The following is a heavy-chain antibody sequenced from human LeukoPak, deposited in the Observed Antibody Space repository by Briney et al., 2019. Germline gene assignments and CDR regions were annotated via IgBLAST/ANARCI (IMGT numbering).Heavy chain of an antibody. CDR3: ARDLGGPPEYYFDY. CDR1: GGSISSGSYY. Sequence: SETLSLTCTVSGGSISSGSYYWGWIRQPPGKGLEWIGSIYYSGSTYCNPSLKSRVTISVDTSKNQFSLKLSSVTAADTAVYYCARDLGGPPEYYFDYWGQGTLVTVSS. J-gene: IGHJ4*02. CDR2: IYYSGST. D-gene: IGHD3-3*01. V-gene: IGHV4-39*07.